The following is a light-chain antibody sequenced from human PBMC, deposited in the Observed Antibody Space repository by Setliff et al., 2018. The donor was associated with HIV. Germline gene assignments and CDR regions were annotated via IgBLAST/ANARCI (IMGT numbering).Light chain of an antibody. V-gene: IGLV2-14*03. CDR3: ASYRSPATYV. CDR2: DVS. Sequence: QSVLAQPASVSGSPGQSITISCIGTSSDVGGYDFVSWYQQRPGKAPKLIIFDVSERPSGVSHRFSAPKSGNTASLTISGLQTEDEANYFCASYRSPATYVFGIGTKVTVL. J-gene: IGLJ1*01. CDR1: SSDVGGYDF.